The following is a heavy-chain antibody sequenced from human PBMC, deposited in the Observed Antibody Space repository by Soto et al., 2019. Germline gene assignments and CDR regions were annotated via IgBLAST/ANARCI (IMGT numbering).Heavy chain of an antibody. CDR3: AKGVVAATRPTWQYFDY. D-gene: IGHD2-15*01. CDR2: ISGSGGST. V-gene: IGHV3-23*01. CDR1: GFTFSSYA. Sequence: PGGSLRLSCAASGFTFSSYAMSWVRQAPGKGLEWVSAISGSGGSTYYADSVKGRFTISRDNSKNTLYLQMNSLRAEDTAVYYCAKGVVAATRPTWQYFDYWGQGTLVTVSS. J-gene: IGHJ4*02.